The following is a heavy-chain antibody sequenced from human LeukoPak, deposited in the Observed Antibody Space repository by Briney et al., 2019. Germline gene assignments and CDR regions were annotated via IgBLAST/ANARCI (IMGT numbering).Heavy chain of an antibody. J-gene: IGHJ6*02. V-gene: IGHV3-30-3*01. CDR3: AREGARVGASSDYYYYGMDV. CDR1: GFTFSSYA. CDR2: ISYDGSNK. Sequence: GGFLRLSCAASGFTFSSYAMHWVRQAPGKGLEWVAVISYDGSNKYYADSVKGRFTISRDNSKNTLYLQMNSLIAEDTAVYYCAREGARVGASSDYYYYGMDVWGQGTTVTVSS. D-gene: IGHD1-26*01.